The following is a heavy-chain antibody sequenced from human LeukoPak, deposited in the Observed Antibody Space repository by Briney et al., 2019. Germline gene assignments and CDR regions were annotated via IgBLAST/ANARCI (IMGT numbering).Heavy chain of an antibody. CDR2: INPGGGST. V-gene: IGHV1-46*01. D-gene: IGHD1-1*01. CDR1: GYTFSSHY. J-gene: IGHJ4*02. Sequence: ASVNVSCKASGYTFSSHYIHWVRQAPGQGLEWMGMINPGGGSTIYAQTFQGRVTMTGDTSTITVYMDLSSLRSEDTALYYCARGGYNWNDATDYWGQGTLVTVSP. CDR3: ARGGYNWNDATDY.